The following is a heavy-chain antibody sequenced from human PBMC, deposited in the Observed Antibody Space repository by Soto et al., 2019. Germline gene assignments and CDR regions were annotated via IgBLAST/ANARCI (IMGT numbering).Heavy chain of an antibody. CDR3: ARGGGYLRDTVVVVAATPAPDY. Sequence: PGGSLRLSCAASGFTFSSYGMHWVRQAPGKGLEWVAVIWYDGSNKYYADSVKGRFTISRDNSKNTLYLQMNSLRAEDTAVYYCARGGGYLRDTVVVVAATPAPDYWGQGTLVTVSS. D-gene: IGHD2-15*01. V-gene: IGHV3-33*01. J-gene: IGHJ4*02. CDR1: GFTFSSYG. CDR2: IWYDGSNK.